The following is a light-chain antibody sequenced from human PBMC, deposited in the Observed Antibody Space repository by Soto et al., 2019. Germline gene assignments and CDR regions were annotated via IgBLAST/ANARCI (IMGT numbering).Light chain of an antibody. J-gene: IGLJ2*01. CDR3: SSYTSSSTLNVV. Sequence: QSALTQPASVSGSPGQSITISCTGTSSDVGGYNYVSWYQQHPGKAPKLMIYDVSNRPSGVSNRFSGSKSGNTASLTLSGPQAEDDADYYCSSYTSSSTLNVVFGGGTQLTVL. V-gene: IGLV2-14*01. CDR1: SSDVGGYNY. CDR2: DVS.